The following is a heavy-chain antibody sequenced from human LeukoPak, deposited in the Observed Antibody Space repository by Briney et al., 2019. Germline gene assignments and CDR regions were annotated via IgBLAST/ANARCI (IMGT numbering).Heavy chain of an antibody. CDR1: GYTFTGYY. J-gene: IGHJ5*02. V-gene: IGHV1-2*02. CDR2: INPNSGGT. CDR3: ARDSYCRGINCYAFNP. D-gene: IGHD2-2*01. Sequence: EASVKVFCKASGYTFTGYYMHWVRQAPGQGLEWMGWINPNSGGTNYAQKFQGRVTMTRDTSITTAYMELSRLRSDDTAVYFCARDSYCRGINCYAFNPWGQGTLVTVSS.